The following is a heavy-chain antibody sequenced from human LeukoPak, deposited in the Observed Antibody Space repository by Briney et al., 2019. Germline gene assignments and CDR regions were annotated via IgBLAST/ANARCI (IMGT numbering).Heavy chain of an antibody. J-gene: IGHJ3*02. D-gene: IGHD2-15*01. CDR1: RFTFSTYA. CDR2: ISYDGRNK. V-gene: IGHV3-30*09. CDR3: ARDPRYCSGGNCYNGAFDI. Sequence: GRSLRFSCAASRFTFSTYAMHWVRQAPGKGLEWVAVISYDGRNKYYADSVKDRFAISRDISKKTLYLQMNSLGPEDTAVYYCARDPRYCSGGNCYNGAFDIWGEGTTVSPSS.